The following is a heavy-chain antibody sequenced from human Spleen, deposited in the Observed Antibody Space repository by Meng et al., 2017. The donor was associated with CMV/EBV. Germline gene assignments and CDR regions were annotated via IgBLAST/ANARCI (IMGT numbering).Heavy chain of an antibody. D-gene: IGHD3-3*01. Sequence: SETLSLTCAVSGRSISSSNWWSWVRQPPGRGLEWIGEIFNSGRTHYSPSLKSRVTISVDTSKNQFSLKLSSVTAADTAVYYCARGSLPRRHTIFGVVNGMDVWGQGTTVTVSS. J-gene: IGHJ6*02. CDR1: GRSISSSNW. CDR3: ARGSLPRRHTIFGVVNGMDV. V-gene: IGHV4-4*02. CDR2: IFNSGRT.